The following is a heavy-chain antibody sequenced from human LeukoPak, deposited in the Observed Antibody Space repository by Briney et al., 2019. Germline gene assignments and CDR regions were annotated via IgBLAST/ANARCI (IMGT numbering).Heavy chain of an antibody. CDR2: INHSGST. CDR1: GGSFSGYY. D-gene: IGHD5-18*01. V-gene: IGHV4-34*01. J-gene: IGHJ4*02. Sequence: SETLSLTCAVYGGSFSGYYWSWIRQPPGKGLEWIGEINHSGSTNYNPSLKSRFTISVDTSKNQFSLKLSSVTAADTAVYYCAGGYSYGLNYFDYWGQGALVTVSS. CDR3: AGGYSYGLNYFDY.